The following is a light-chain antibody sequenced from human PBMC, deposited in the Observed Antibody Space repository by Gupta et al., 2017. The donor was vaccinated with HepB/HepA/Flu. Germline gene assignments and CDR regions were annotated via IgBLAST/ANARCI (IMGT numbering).Light chain of an antibody. CDR3: QQDNKWLIT. CDR1: QSVSNY. Sequence: EIVVTQSPATLSVSPGERATLSCRTRQSVSNYLAWYQQKPGQAPRLLIYGASTRTTGFPARFSGAGSGTQFTLTISSVQAEDVAVYYCQQDNKWLITFGQGTRLEIK. CDR2: GAS. J-gene: IGKJ5*01. V-gene: IGKV3-15*01.